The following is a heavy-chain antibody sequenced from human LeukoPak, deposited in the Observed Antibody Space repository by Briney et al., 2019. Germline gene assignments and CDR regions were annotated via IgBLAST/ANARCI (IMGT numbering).Heavy chain of an antibody. D-gene: IGHD5-24*01. CDR2: INHSGST. CDR1: GGSFSGYY. CDR3: ARHTAEKYNWFDR. V-gene: IGHV4-34*01. Sequence: PSETLSLTCAVYGGSFSGYYWSWIRQPPEKGLEWIGEINHSGSTNYNPSLKSRVTISVDTSKNQFSLKLSSVTAADTAVYYCARHTAEKYNWFDRWGQGTLVTVSS. J-gene: IGHJ5*02.